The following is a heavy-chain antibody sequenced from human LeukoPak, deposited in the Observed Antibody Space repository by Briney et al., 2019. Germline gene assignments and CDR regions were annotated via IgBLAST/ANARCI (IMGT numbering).Heavy chain of an antibody. D-gene: IGHD3-3*01. CDR1: GGSISSYY. Sequence: PSETLSLTCTVSGGSISSYYWSWIRQPAGKGLEWIGRIYTSGSTNYNPSLKSRVTMSVDTSKNQFSLKLSSVTAADTAVYYCARDYYDFWSGSLYYYYGMDVWGQGTMVTVSS. J-gene: IGHJ6*02. CDR3: ARDYYDFWSGSLYYYYGMDV. V-gene: IGHV4-4*07. CDR2: IYTSGST.